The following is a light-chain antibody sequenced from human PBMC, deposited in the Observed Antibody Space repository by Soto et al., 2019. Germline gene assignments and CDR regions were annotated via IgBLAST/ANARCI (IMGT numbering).Light chain of an antibody. V-gene: IGKV3-15*01. Sequence: EIVITQAPATRSVSPGERATLSCRASQGIKDYLAWFQQEPGQAPRLLIYGASTRATAIPARFSGSGSGTEFTLSISSLQSEDFAVYYCQQYNTWPRTFGQGTKVDIK. CDR3: QQYNTWPRT. CDR1: QGIKDY. CDR2: GAS. J-gene: IGKJ1*01.